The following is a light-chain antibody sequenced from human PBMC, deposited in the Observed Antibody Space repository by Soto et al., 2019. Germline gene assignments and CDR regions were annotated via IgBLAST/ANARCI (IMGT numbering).Light chain of an antibody. CDR2: LNSDGSH. V-gene: IGLV4-69*01. CDR3: QTWGSGIVV. Sequence: QPVLTQSPSASASLGASVKLTCTLSSGHSNYAIAWHQQQPEKGPRYLMNLNSDGSHRKGDGIPDRFSGSSSGAERYLTISSLQSEDEADYYCQTWGSGIVVFGGGTKLTVL. CDR1: SGHSNYA. J-gene: IGLJ2*01.